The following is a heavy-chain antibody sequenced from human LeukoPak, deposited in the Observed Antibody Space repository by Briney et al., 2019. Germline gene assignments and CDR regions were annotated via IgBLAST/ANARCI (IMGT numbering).Heavy chain of an antibody. J-gene: IGHJ4*01. CDR3: ARGGGSCSPTSCFNNYFDY. CDR1: GFTFSSYR. Sequence: GGALRLSCAASGFTFSSYRMNWVRQAPGKGLECVSSISSSGTYIYYADSMKDRLTISRDNAKNSLYLQVSSLRAEDTAVYYCARGGGSCSPTSCFNNYFDYWGHGTLVTVSS. D-gene: IGHD2-2*01. V-gene: IGHV3-21*01. CDR2: ISSSGTYI.